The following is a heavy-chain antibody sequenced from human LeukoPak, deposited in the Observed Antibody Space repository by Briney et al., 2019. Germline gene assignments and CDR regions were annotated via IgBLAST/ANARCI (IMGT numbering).Heavy chain of an antibody. V-gene: IGHV3-64D*06. D-gene: IGHD6-13*01. J-gene: IGHJ4*02. Sequence: GGSLRLSCSASGFIFITYAMHWVRQAPGKGLEYVSGITTNGDSTFYADSVKGRFTISRDNSKNTLYLQMSSLKPEDTAVYYCVRGISSWLVDNFDYWGQGTLVTVSS. CDR1: GFIFITYA. CDR2: ITTNGDST. CDR3: VRGISSWLVDNFDY.